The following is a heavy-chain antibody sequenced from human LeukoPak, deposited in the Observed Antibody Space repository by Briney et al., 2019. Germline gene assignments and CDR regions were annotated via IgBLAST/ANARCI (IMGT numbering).Heavy chain of an antibody. CDR1: GFTVSSSY. V-gene: IGHV3-30*03. D-gene: IGHD5-24*01. CDR3: ARTVEMATIGGEFDY. CDR2: ISSDGSNK. Sequence: GGSLRLSCAASGFTVSSSYMTWVRQAPGKGLEWVAVISSDGSNKYYADSVKGRFTISRDNSKNTLYLQVNSLRAEDTAVYYCARTVEMATIGGEFDYWGQGTLVTVSS. J-gene: IGHJ4*02.